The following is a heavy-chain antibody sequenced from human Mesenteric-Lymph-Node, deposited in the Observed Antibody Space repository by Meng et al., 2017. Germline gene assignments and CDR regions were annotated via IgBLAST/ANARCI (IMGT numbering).Heavy chain of an antibody. CDR2: ISGNGRDT. CDR1: GFSFSFYA. Sequence: VQLVEAGGRLVQPGGSLRLSCVASGFSFSFYAMSWVRQAPGKGLEWVSAISGNGRDTYYADSVQGRFTISRDNSKNTLYLQMNSLRVEDTALYYCNFDFWGQGTLVTVSS. V-gene: IGHV3-23*04. CDR3: NFDF. J-gene: IGHJ4*02.